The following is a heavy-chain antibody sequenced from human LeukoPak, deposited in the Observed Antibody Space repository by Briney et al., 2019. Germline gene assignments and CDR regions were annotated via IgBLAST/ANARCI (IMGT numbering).Heavy chain of an antibody. CDR3: TTRTNYYDSSGYYLAVY. D-gene: IGHD3-22*01. Sequence: PGGSLRLSCAASGFTFSSYGMHWVRQAPGKGLEWVGRIKSKSDGGTTDYAAPVKGRFTISRDDSKNTLYLQMNSLKSEDTAVYYCTTRTNYYDSSGYYLAVYWGQGTLVTVSS. CDR2: IKSKSDGGTT. V-gene: IGHV3-15*07. J-gene: IGHJ4*02. CDR1: GFTFSSYG.